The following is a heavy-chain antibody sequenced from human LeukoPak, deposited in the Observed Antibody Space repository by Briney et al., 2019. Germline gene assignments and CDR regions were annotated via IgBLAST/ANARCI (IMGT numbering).Heavy chain of an antibody. J-gene: IGHJ4*02. CDR1: GFTFSSYW. V-gene: IGHV3-7*01. D-gene: IGHD4-17*01. CDR3: ARTYGDYPTNFDY. Sequence: PGGSLRLSCAASGFTFSSYWMSWVRQAPGKGLEWVANIKQDGSEKYYVDSVKGRFTISRDNAKNSLYLQMNSLRAEDTAVYYCARTYGDYPTNFDYWGQGTLVTVSS. CDR2: IKQDGSEK.